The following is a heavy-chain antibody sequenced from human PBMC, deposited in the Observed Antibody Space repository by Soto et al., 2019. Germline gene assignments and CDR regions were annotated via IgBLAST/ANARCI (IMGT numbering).Heavy chain of an antibody. Sequence: GGSLRLSCTASGFTFSNAWMSWVRQAPGKGLEWVGRIKSKTDGGTTGYAAPVKGRFSISRDDSKTTLFLQMNSLKTEDTAVYYCTTGTTTIIRVDYWGQGTLVTVSS. J-gene: IGHJ4*02. CDR3: TTGTTTIIRVDY. V-gene: IGHV3-15*01. CDR1: GFTFSNAW. CDR2: IKSKTDGGTT. D-gene: IGHD3-10*01.